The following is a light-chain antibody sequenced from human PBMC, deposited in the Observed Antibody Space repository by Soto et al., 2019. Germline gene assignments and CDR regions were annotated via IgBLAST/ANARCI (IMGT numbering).Light chain of an antibody. Sequence: QSVLTQPPSASGPPGQRVTISCSGSSSNIGSHYVYWYQQLPGTAPKLLIYKNNQRPSGVPDRLSGSKSGTSASLAISGLRSEDEADYYCGSWDSSLSAYVFGTGTKVTVL. CDR2: KNN. CDR3: GSWDSSLSAYV. V-gene: IGLV1-47*01. CDR1: SSNIGSHY. J-gene: IGLJ1*01.